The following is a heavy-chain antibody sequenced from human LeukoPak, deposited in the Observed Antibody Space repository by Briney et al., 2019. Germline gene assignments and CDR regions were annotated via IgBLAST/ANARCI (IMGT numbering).Heavy chain of an antibody. D-gene: IGHD5-24*01. J-gene: IGHJ3*02. CDR2: MYPGDSDT. V-gene: IGHV5-51*03. CDR3: ARRDGYNMGAFDI. Sequence: GESLKVSCRGSGYSFSTYWVGWVRQMPGKGLEWMGIMYPGDSDTRYSPSFQGQFTIPADKSIRTAYLQWSSLKASDTAMYYCARRDGYNMGAFDIWGQGTMVTVSS. CDR1: GYSFSTYW.